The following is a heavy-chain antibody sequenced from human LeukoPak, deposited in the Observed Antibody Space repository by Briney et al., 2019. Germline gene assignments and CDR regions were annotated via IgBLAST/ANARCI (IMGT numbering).Heavy chain of an antibody. CDR3: ARDLTVGWVYYYDSSGYGDFDY. J-gene: IGHJ4*02. CDR1: GFTFGSYS. V-gene: IGHV3-21*01. D-gene: IGHD3-22*01. CDR2: ISSSSSYI. Sequence: GGSLRLSCAASGFTFGSYSMNWVRQAPGKGLEWVSSISSSSSYIYYADSVKGRFTISRDNAKNSLYLQMNSLRAEDTAVYYCARDLTVGWVYYYDSSGYGDFDYWGQGTLVTVSS.